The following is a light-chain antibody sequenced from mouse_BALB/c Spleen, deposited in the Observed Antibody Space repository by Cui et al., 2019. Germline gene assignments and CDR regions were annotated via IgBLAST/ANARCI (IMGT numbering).Light chain of an antibody. V-gene: IGKV4-72*01. CDR2: ATS. CDR1: SSVSY. CDR3: QQWSSNPPWT. J-gene: IGKJ1*01. Sequence: QIVLSQSPAILSASPGETVTMTCRASSSVSYMHWYQQKPGASHKPWIYATSNLASGVPARFSGRGAETSYSRTISRVEAEEAATYYCQQWSSNPPWTCGGGTKLEIK.